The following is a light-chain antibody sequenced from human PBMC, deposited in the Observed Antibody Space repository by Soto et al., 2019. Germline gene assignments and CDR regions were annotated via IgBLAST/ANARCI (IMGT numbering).Light chain of an antibody. CDR3: SSYTTSITVV. CDR2: EVS. CDR1: SSDVGGYNF. J-gene: IGLJ1*01. Sequence: QSALTQPASVFGSPGQSITISCTGTSSDVGGYNFVSWYQQHPGKAPKLMIYEVSNRPSGVSNRFSGSKSGNTASLTISGLQPEDEADYYCSSYTTSITVVFGTGTKVTVL. V-gene: IGLV2-14*03.